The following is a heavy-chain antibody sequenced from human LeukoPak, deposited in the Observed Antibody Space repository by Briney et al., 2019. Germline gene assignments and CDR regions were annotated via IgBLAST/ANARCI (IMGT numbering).Heavy chain of an antibody. V-gene: IGHV4-34*01. CDR1: GWSFSGYY. Sequence: SETLSLTCAVYGWSFSGYYWSWIRQPPGKGLEWIGEINRSGGSNYNPSLKSRVTLAVDTSKNQFCLKLSSVSAADTAVYYCARGLRYFHWWYYVDYWGQGTLVTVSS. CDR3: ARGLRYFHWWYYVDY. D-gene: IGHD3-9*01. J-gene: IGHJ4*02. CDR2: INRSGGS.